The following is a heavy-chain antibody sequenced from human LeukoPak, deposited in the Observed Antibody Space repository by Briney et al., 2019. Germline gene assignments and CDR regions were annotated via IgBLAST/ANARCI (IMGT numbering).Heavy chain of an antibody. Sequence: GGSLRLSCAASGYTFSSFSINWVRQAPGKGLEWVSPISVSSNDIYYSGSVRGRFSISRDDATDSLYLQMNSLRAEDTAVYYCVRLMRKSDPSGFYYYYDYWGQGTLVTVSS. CDR1: GYTFSSFS. V-gene: IGHV3-21*01. CDR2: ISVSSNDI. J-gene: IGHJ4*02. D-gene: IGHD3-22*01. CDR3: VRLMRKSDPSGFYYYYDY.